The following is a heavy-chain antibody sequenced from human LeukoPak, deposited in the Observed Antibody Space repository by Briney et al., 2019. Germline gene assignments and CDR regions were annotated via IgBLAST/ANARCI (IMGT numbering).Heavy chain of an antibody. V-gene: IGHV3-30*02. D-gene: IGHD3-10*01. CDR2: IRYDGSNK. CDR1: GFTFSSYG. Sequence: GGSLRLSCAASGFTFSSYGMHWVRQAPGKGLEWVAFIRYDGSNKYYADSVKGRFTISRDNSKNTLYLQMNSLRAEDTAVYYCAKPSYYYGSGIRPDYWGQGTLVTVSS. J-gene: IGHJ4*02. CDR3: AKPSYYYGSGIRPDY.